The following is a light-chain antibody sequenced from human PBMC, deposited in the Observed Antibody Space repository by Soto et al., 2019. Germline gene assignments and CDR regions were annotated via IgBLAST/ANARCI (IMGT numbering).Light chain of an antibody. CDR2: ATS. CDR1: QSISSY. Sequence: PMTRSLGYVSKCXGCRLPIAVXASQSISSYLNWYQQKPGKAPNLLIYATSTLQSGVPSRFSGSGSGTDFTLTISSLQPEDFATYYCQQSYSIVWTFGQGTKVDNK. V-gene: IGKV1-39*01. CDR3: QQSYSIVWT. J-gene: IGKJ1*01.